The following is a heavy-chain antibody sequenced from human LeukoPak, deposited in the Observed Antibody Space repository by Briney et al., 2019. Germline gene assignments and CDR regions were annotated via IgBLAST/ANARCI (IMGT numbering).Heavy chain of an antibody. V-gene: IGHV3-48*04. D-gene: IGHD6-6*01. CDR2: ITYGSDTI. Sequence: TGGSLRLPCVASGFYFGGHAMHWLRQAPGKGLEWVAYITYGSDTIFYADSVKGRFTVSRDNAKNSLYLQMNSLRAEDTALYHCARGHGDEYKAFDIWGQGTMVTVSS. CDR3: ARGHGDEYKAFDI. CDR1: GFYFGGHA. J-gene: IGHJ3*02.